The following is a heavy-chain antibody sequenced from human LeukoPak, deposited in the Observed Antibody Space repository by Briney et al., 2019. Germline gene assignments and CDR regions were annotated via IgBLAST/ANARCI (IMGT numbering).Heavy chain of an antibody. D-gene: IGHD4-11*01. CDR2: IYSSGNT. Sequence: SQTLSLTCTVSGGSISSGGYYWSWLRQPPGKGLEWIGYIYSSGNTNDDPSLRSRVTISLDTSKNQFALKLTSVTAADTAVYYCARDTDLGAFDIWGQGTMVTVSS. V-gene: IGHV4-61*08. CDR1: GGSISSGGYY. CDR3: ARDTDLGAFDI. J-gene: IGHJ3*02.